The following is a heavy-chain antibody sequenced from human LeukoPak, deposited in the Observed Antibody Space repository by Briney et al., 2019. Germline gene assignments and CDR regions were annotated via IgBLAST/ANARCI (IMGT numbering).Heavy chain of an antibody. D-gene: IGHD3-22*01. CDR3: AKDSTWLLKYYFDY. V-gene: IGHV3-23*01. Sequence: PGGSLRLSCAASGFTFSSYAMSWVRQAPGEGLEWVSAISGSGGSIYYADSVKGRFTISRDNSKNTLYLQMNSLRAEDTAVYYCAKDSTWLLKYYFDYWGQGTLVTVSS. CDR2: ISGSGGSI. J-gene: IGHJ4*02. CDR1: GFTFSSYA.